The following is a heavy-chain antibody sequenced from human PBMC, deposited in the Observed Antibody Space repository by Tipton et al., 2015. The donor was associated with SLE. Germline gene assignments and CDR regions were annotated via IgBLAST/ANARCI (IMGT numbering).Heavy chain of an antibody. CDR2: IIPVFETT. D-gene: IGHD3-3*01. CDR1: GGTFSTYA. Sequence: QSGPEVKIPGSSVKVSCRASGGTFSTYAISWVRQAPGQGLDWMGGIIPVFETTNYAQKFQGRVTITTDESTTTAYMELTSLTSDDTAVYYCARGVFGVVAQGRGMDVWGQGTTVTVSS. J-gene: IGHJ6*02. CDR3: ARGVFGVVAQGRGMDV. V-gene: IGHV1-69*05.